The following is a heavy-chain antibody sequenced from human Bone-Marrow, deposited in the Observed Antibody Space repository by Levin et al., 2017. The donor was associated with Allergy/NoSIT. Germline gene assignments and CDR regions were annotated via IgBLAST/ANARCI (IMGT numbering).Heavy chain of an antibody. CDR1: GGTFSSYA. J-gene: IGHJ4*02. D-gene: IGHD1-20*01. CDR3: ARGALYNWNDEVDY. Sequence: ASVKVSCKASGGTFSSYAISWVRQAPGQGLEWMGGIIPIFGTANYAQKFQGRVTITADKSTSTAYMELSSLRSEDTAVYYCARGALYNWNDEVDYWGQGTLVTVSS. V-gene: IGHV1-69*06. CDR2: IIPIFGTA.